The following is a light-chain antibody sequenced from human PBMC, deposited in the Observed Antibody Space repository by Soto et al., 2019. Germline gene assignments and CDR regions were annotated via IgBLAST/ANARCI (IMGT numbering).Light chain of an antibody. CDR3: CSSAGSSTGV. V-gene: IGLV2-23*01. CDR1: SSDVGSYNL. Sequence: QSALTQPASVSGSPGQSITISCTGTSSDVGSYNLVSWYQQHPGKAPKLMIYEGSKRPSGVSNRFSGSKSGNTASLTISGLKAEDEADYYCCSSAGSSTGVFGTGTKITVL. CDR2: EGS. J-gene: IGLJ1*01.